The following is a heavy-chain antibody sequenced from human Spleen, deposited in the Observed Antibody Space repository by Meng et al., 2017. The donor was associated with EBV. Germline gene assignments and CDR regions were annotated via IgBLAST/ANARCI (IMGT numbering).Heavy chain of an antibody. CDR1: GFIFSDHH. J-gene: IGHJ4*02. CDR3: ARSVYGYNCGGL. D-gene: IGHD5-24*01. Sequence: QVPLVVSGGSVVQPGGSLRLSCAASGFIFSDHHMSWLRQAPGKGLEWISYISSSDSTPYYADSVKGRFTISRDNAKNTLSLQMNSLGAEDTAIYYCARSVYGYNCGGLWGQGALVTVSS. CDR2: ISSSDSTP. V-gene: IGHV3-11*04.